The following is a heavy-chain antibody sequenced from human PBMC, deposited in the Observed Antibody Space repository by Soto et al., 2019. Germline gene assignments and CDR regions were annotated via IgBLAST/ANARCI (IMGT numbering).Heavy chain of an antibody. V-gene: IGHV5-51*01. CDR2: IYPGDSDT. CDR1: GYSFTSYW. D-gene: IGHD2-15*01. Sequence: PGESLKISCKGSGYSFTSYWIGWVRQMPGKGLEWMGIIYPGDSDTRYSPSFQGQVTISADKSISTAYLQWSSLKASDTAMYYCARHVMVVGPATQVDYWGQGTLVTVSS. J-gene: IGHJ4*02. CDR3: ARHVMVVGPATQVDY.